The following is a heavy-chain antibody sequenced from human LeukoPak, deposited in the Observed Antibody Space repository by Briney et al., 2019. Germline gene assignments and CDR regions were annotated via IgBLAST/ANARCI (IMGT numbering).Heavy chain of an antibody. J-gene: IGHJ4*02. CDR1: GGSISSGNYY. Sequence: PSQTLSLTCTVSGGSISSGNYYWSWIRQPPGKGLEWIGYIYYSGSTYYNPSLKSRVTISVDTSRNQFSLKLSSVTAADTAVYYCARDRGGHIAAAGTFDYWGQGTLVTVSS. CDR2: IYYSGST. V-gene: IGHV4-30-4*01. D-gene: IGHD6-13*01. CDR3: ARDRGGHIAAAGTFDY.